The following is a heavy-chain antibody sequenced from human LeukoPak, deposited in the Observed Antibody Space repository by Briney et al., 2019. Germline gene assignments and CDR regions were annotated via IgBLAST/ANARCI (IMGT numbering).Heavy chain of an antibody. CDR3: ARGRLYITMGRGVTNAPYFDY. D-gene: IGHD3-10*01. CDR1: GGSFSGYY. CDR2: INHSGST. Sequence: SETLSLTCAVYGGSFSGYYWSWIRQPPGKGLDWIGEINHSGSTNYNPSLKSRVTISIDTSKKQFSLRLSSVTAADTAVYYCARGRLYITMGRGVTNAPYFDYWGQGTLVTVSS. V-gene: IGHV4-34*01. J-gene: IGHJ4*02.